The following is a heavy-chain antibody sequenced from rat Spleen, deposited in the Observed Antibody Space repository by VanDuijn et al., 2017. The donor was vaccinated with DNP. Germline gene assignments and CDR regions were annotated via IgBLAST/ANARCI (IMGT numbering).Heavy chain of an antibody. CDR1: GFTFSDHY. CDR3: VRWDYGMYGFDY. J-gene: IGHJ2*01. CDR2: ISYDGGST. Sequence: EVQLVESGGGSVQPGRSLKLSCAASGFTFSDHYMAWVRQAPTKGLDWVAYISYDGGSTYNGDSVKGRFTISRDNARSTLYLQMNSLRSEDMATYYCVRWDYGMYGFDYWGQGVMVTVSS. D-gene: IGHD1-11*01. V-gene: IGHV5-22*01.